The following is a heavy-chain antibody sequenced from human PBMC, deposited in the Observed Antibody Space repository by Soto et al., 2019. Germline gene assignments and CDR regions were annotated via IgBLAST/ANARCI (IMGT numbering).Heavy chain of an antibody. CDR3: ARGNAPVAGTSLPGY. Sequence: GGPLGLCRSSSGVTVSSYAMHWVRQVPGKGLEWVTLISYDGSKKFYADSVKGRFTISRDQSKSTLYLQMNSLRDDDTAMYYCARGNAPVAGTSLPGYWGQGTLVTVSS. J-gene: IGHJ4*02. D-gene: IGHD6-19*01. CDR2: ISYDGSKK. CDR1: GVTVSSYA. V-gene: IGHV3-30*01.